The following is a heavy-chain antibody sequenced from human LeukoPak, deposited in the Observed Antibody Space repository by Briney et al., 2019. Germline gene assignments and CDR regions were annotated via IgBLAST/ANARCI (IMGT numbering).Heavy chain of an antibody. V-gene: IGHV3-21*05. CDR3: ARVTLYAESALDY. Sequence: PGGSLRLSCAASGFTFSSYSMNWVRQAPGKGLEWVSYISGSSSYTIYADSVKGRFTISRGNAKNSLYLQMNSLRAEDTAVYYCARVTLYAESALDYWGQGTLVTVSS. D-gene: IGHD4-17*01. CDR1: GFTFSSYS. J-gene: IGHJ4*02. CDR2: ISGSSSYT.